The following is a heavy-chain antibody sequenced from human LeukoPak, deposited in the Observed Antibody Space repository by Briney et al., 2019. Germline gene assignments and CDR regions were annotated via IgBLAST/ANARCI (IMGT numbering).Heavy chain of an antibody. CDR2: INPSGGST. V-gene: IGHV1-46*01. Sequence: ASVKVSCKASGYTFTSYYMHWVRQAPGQGLEWMGIINPSGGSTSYAQRFQGRVTMTRDTSTSTVYMELSSLRSEDTAVYYCARQSFDGSGSYYFDYWGQGTLVTASS. CDR1: GYTFTSYY. D-gene: IGHD3-10*01. CDR3: ARQSFDGSGSYYFDY. J-gene: IGHJ4*02.